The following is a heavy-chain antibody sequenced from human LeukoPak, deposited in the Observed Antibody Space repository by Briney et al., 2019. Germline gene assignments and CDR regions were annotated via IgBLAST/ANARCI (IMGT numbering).Heavy chain of an antibody. Sequence: KPSETLSLTCTVSAGSISSYYWSWIRHPPGEGREWIGHIYYSGSTTYYTSLKSRVTISVATSKNQFSLKLSSVTAADTGVYYCARERGSGWYDYWGQGTLVTVSS. CDR1: AGSISSYY. CDR3: ARERGSGWYDY. CDR2: IYYSGST. V-gene: IGHV4-59*01. J-gene: IGHJ4*02. D-gene: IGHD6-19*01.